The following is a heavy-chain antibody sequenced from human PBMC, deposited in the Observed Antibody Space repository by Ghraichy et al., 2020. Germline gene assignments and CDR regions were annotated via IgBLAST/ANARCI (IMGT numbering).Heavy chain of an antibody. CDR3: ARGVVGATIEGLGGYYYYGMDV. Sequence: SETLSPTCAVYGGSFSGFYWTWIRQPPGKGLEWIGEINHSGGTNYNSSLKSRVTISLDTSKNQFSLKLSSVTAADTAVYYCARGVVGATIEGLGGYYYYGMDVWGQGTTVTVSS. V-gene: IGHV4-34*01. CDR2: INHSGGT. D-gene: IGHD1-26*01. CDR1: GGSFSGFY. J-gene: IGHJ6*02.